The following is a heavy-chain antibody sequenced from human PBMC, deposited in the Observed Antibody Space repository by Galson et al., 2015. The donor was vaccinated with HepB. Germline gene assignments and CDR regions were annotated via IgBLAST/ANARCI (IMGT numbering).Heavy chain of an antibody. CDR1: GGSFSGYY. CDR2: INHSGST. V-gene: IGHV4-34*01. D-gene: IGHD6-13*01. J-gene: IGHJ4*02. Sequence: SETLSLTCAVYGGSFSGYYWSWIRQPPGKGLEWIGEINHSGSTNYNPSLKSRVTISVDTSKNQFSLKLSSVTAADTAVYYCATRRKGIAAAGIGQSFGYWGQGTLVTVSS. CDR3: ATRRKGIAAAGIGQSFGY.